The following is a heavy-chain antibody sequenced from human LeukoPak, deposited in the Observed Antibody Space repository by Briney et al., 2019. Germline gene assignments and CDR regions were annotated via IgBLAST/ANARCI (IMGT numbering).Heavy chain of an antibody. CDR3: ASSSSGWDFAY. Sequence: GASVKVSCKASGYTFTGYYMHWVRQAPGQGLEWMGRINPNSGGTNYAQTFQGRVTMTRDTSITTAYLEVSSLRSDDTAVYYCASSSSGWDFAYWGQGALVTVSS. J-gene: IGHJ4*02. CDR1: GYTFTGYY. CDR2: INPNSGGT. V-gene: IGHV1-2*06. D-gene: IGHD6-19*01.